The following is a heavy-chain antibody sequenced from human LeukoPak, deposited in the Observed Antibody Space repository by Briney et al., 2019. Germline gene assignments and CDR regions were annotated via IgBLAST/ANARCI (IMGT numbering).Heavy chain of an antibody. CDR3: ARESSILTGYYFFDY. V-gene: IGHV1-18*01. CDR1: GYTFTNYN. J-gene: IGHJ4*02. CDR2: ISAYNGNT. D-gene: IGHD3-9*01. Sequence: GSVRVSCKASGYTFTNYNITWVRQAPGQGLEWMGWISAYNGNTNYAQKLQGRVTMTTEKSTTTAYMELRSLRFDDTAVCYCARESSILTGYYFFDYWGQGTLVTVSS.